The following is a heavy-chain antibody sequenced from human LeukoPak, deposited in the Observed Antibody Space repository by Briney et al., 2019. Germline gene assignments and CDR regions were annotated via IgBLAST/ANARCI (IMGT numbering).Heavy chain of an antibody. Sequence: GGSLRLSCAASGFTFSSYEMNWVRQAPGKGLEYVSAISSNGGSTYYANSVKGRLTISRDNSKNTLYLQMGRLRAEDMAVYYCARDYEGAAVADTLDYWGQGTLVTVSS. V-gene: IGHV3-64*01. J-gene: IGHJ4*02. CDR2: ISSNGGST. CDR1: GFTFSSYE. D-gene: IGHD6-19*01. CDR3: ARDYEGAAVADTLDY.